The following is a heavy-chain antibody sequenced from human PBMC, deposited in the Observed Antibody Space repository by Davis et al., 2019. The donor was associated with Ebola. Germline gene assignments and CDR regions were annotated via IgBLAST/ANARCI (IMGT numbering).Heavy chain of an antibody. V-gene: IGHV1-69*13. J-gene: IGHJ4*02. D-gene: IGHD1-14*01. CDR1: GGTFNSYA. CDR2: IIPIFGTA. Sequence: AASVKVSCKASGGTFNSYAISWVRQAPGQGLEWMGGIIPIFGTANYAQKFQGRVTITADESTSTAYMELSSLRSEDTAVYYCARGGRRYLYDYWGQGTLVTVSS. CDR3: ARGGRRYLYDY.